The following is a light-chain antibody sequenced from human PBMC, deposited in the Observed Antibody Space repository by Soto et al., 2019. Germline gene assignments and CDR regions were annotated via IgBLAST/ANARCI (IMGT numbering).Light chain of an antibody. V-gene: IGLV1-44*01. J-gene: IGLJ1*01. CDR2: SNK. CDR1: SSNIGSNT. Sequence: SVLTQPPSASGTPGQRVTISCSGSSSNIGSNTVNWYQQLPGTAPKLLIYSNKQRPSGVPERFSGSKSGTSASLAISRLLSEDEADYYCAAWDDSLNGYVFGTGTKVTVL. CDR3: AAWDDSLNGYV.